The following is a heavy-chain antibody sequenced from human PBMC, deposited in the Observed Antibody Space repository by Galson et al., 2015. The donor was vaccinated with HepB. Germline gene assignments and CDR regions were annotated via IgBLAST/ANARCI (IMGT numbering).Heavy chain of an antibody. J-gene: IGHJ4*02. CDR1: GFTFSSYS. CDR3: ARDSTFDY. Sequence: SLRLSCAASGFTFSSYSMNWVRQAPGKGLEWVSSISSSSSYIYYAGSVKGRFTISRDNAKNSLYLQMNSLRAEDTAVYYCARDSTFDYWGQGTLVTVSS. CDR2: ISSSSSYI. V-gene: IGHV3-21*01.